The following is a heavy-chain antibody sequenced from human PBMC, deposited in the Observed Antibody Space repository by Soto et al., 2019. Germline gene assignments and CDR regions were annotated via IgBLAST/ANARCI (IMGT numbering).Heavy chain of an antibody. CDR2: IWYDGSNK. D-gene: IGHD2-2*01. CDR3: AREEIVVVPAATIDY. J-gene: IGHJ4*02. V-gene: IGHV3-33*01. CDR1: GFTFSSYG. Sequence: QVQLVESGGGVVQPGRSLRLSCAASGFTFSSYGMHWVRQAPGKGLEWVAVIWYDGSNKYYADSVKGRFTISRDNSKNTLYLPMNSLRAEDTAVYYCAREEIVVVPAATIDYWGQGTLVTVSS.